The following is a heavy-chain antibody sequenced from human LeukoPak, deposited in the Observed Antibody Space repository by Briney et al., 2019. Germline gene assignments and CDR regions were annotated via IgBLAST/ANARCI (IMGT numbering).Heavy chain of an antibody. V-gene: IGHV4-59*01. CDR1: GGSISSYY. J-gene: IGHJ5*02. CDR2: LYYSGST. Sequence: KPSETLSLTCTVSGGSISSYYWSWIRQPPGKGLEWIGYLYYSGSTNYNPSLKSRVTISVDTSKNHFSLKLSSVTAADTAVYYCTSWGSGGPHNWFDPWGQGTLVTVSS. D-gene: IGHD3-16*01. CDR3: TSWGSGGPHNWFDP.